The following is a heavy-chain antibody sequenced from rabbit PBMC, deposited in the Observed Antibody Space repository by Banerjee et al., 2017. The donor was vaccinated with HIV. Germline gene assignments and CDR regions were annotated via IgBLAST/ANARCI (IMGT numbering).Heavy chain of an antibody. D-gene: IGHD4-1*01. J-gene: IGHJ6*01. V-gene: IGHV1S40*01. CDR1: GFSLSSYW. Sequence: QSLEESGGDLVQPGASLTLTCKASGFSLSSYWMSWVRQAPGKGLEWIGIIYAGKSSTDYASWAKGRFTISKTSSTTVTLQMTSLTAADTATYFCARDLAGVIGWNFGLWGQGTLVTVS. CDR3: ARDLAGVIGWNFGL. CDR2: IYAGKSST.